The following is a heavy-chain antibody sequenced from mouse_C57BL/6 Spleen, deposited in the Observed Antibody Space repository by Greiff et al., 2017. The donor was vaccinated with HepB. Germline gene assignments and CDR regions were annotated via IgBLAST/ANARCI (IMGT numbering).Heavy chain of an antibody. V-gene: IGHV3-6*01. D-gene: IGHD2-4*01. CDR1: GYSITSGYY. CDR2: ISYDGSN. Sequence: DVQLVESGPGLVKPSQSLSLTCSVTGYSITSGYYWNWIRQFPGNKLEWMGYISYDGSNNYNPSLKNRISITRDTSKNQFFLKLNSVTTEDTATYYCARNDYDGGCAYWGQGTLVTVSA. CDR3: ARNDYDGGCAY. J-gene: IGHJ3*01.